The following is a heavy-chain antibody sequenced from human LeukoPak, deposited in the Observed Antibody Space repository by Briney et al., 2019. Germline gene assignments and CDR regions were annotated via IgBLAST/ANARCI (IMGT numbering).Heavy chain of an antibody. D-gene: IGHD3-22*01. CDR2: ISGSGGST. CDR3: AKAMRYYYDSSGYYLDY. J-gene: IGHJ4*02. V-gene: IGHV3-23*01. CDR1: GFTFSSYA. Sequence: GGSLRLSCAASGFTFSSYAMSWVRQAPGKGREWVSAISGSGGSTYYADSVKGRFTISRDNSKNTLYLQMNSLRAEDTAVYYCAKAMRYYYDSSGYYLDYWGQGTLVTVSS.